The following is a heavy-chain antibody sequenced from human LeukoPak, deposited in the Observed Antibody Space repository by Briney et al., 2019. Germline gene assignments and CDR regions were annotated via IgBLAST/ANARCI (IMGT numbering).Heavy chain of an antibody. CDR1: GGSISSYY. Sequence: SETLSLTCTVSGGSISSYYWSWLRQPPGKGLEWIGYIYYSGSTNYNPSLKSRVTISVDTSKNQFSLKLSSVTAADTAVYYCARREMAFDYWGQGTLVTVSS. V-gene: IGHV4-59*08. J-gene: IGHJ4*02. D-gene: IGHD5-24*01. CDR3: ARREMAFDY. CDR2: IYYSGST.